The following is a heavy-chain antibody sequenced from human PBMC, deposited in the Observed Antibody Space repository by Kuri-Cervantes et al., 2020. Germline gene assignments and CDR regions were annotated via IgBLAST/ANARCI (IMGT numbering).Heavy chain of an antibody. CDR3: AREVSAPRPSGWYNWFLPPGNWFDP. D-gene: IGHD6-19*01. CDR1: GGSISSSSYY. V-gene: IGHV4-39*02. J-gene: IGHJ5*02. CDR2: IYYSGST. Sequence: SETLSLTCTVSGGSISSSSYYWGWIRQPPGKGLEWIGSIYYSGSTYYNPSLKSRVTISVDTSKNQFSLKLSSVTAADTAVYYCAREVSAPRPSGWYNWFLPPGNWFDPWGQGTLVTVSS.